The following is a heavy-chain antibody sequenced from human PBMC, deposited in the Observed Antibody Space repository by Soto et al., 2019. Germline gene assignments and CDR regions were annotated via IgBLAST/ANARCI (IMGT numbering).Heavy chain of an antibody. V-gene: IGHV1-18*04. CDR2: ISAYNGNT. Sequence: QVQLVQSGAEVKKPGASVKVSCKASGYTFTSYGISWVRQAPGQGLEWMGWISAYNGNTNYAQKLQGRDTMSTDTPTSTVYMELRSLRSDDTAVYYCARVNPTVTHVGWYFDLWGRGTLVTVSS. CDR1: GYTFTSYG. J-gene: IGHJ2*01. D-gene: IGHD4-17*01. CDR3: ARVNPTVTHVGWYFDL.